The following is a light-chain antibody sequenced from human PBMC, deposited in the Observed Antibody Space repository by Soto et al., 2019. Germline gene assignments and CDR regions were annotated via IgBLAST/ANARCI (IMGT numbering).Light chain of an antibody. CDR3: QHYNNWPPWT. CDR2: GAS. Sequence: EIVMTQSPATLSVSPGERATLSCRASQSVNRNLAWYQQKPGQPPRLLIYGASTRATGIPARFSGSGSGTEFTLTISSLQSEDFAVYYCQHYNNWPPWTFGQGTKVEIK. V-gene: IGKV3-15*01. J-gene: IGKJ1*01. CDR1: QSVNRN.